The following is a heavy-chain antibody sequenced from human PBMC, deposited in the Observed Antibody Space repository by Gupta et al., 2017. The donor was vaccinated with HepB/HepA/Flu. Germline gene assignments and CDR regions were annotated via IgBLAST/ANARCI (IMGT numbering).Heavy chain of an antibody. D-gene: IGHD3-16*01. J-gene: IGHJ3*01. V-gene: IGHV3-7*01. Sequence: EEQLVESGGGLVQPGGSLRLSCPTSGFAFSTYWMNWVRQTPGKGLEWVADIRPDGGEKSYVDSVKGRFTISRDNGKNSLYLQMNSLRAEDTAVYFCAREGRLLGAFDVWGHGTMVSVSS. CDR1: GFAFSTYW. CDR2: IRPDGGEK. CDR3: AREGRLLGAFDV.